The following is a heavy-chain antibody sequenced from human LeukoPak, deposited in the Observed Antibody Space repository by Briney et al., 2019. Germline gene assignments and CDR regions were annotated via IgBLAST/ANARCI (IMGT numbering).Heavy chain of an antibody. CDR3: AREDWLYDSSCYYPY. J-gene: IGHJ4*02. D-gene: IGHD3-22*01. Sequence: SETLSLTCTVSGGSISSHYWSWIRQPPGKGLEWIGYIYYSGSTNYNPSLKSRVTISVDTSKNQFSLNLSSVTAADTAVCYCAREDWLYDSSCYYPYWGQGTLVTVSS. CDR2: IYYSGST. CDR1: GGSISSHY. V-gene: IGHV4-59*11.